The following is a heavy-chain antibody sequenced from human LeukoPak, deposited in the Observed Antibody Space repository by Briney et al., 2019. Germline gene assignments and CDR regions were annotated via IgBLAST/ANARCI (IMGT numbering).Heavy chain of an antibody. CDR3: ARDTPGRAAAGLFWY. CDR2: IYHSGST. J-gene: IGHJ4*02. CDR1: GYSISSGYY. V-gene: IGHV4-38-2*02. D-gene: IGHD6-13*01. Sequence: SETLSLTCTVSGYSISSGYYWGWIRQPPGKGLEWIGSIYHSGSTYYNPSLKSRVTISVDTSKNHFSLKLSSVTAADTAVYYCARDTPGRAAAGLFWYWGQGTLVTVSS.